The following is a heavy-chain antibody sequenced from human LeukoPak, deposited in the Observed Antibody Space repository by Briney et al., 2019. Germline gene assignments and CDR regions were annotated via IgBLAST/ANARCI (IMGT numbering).Heavy chain of an antibody. CDR3: ARVLGSSSFDY. D-gene: IGHD6-6*01. Sequence: GGSLRLSCAASGFTFSSYEMNWVRQAPGKGLEWVSYISSSGSTIYYADSVKGRFTISRDNAKNSLYLQMNSLRAEDTAVYYCARVLGSSSFDYWGQGTLVTVSS. CDR2: ISSSGSTI. CDR1: GFTFSSYE. V-gene: IGHV3-48*03. J-gene: IGHJ4*02.